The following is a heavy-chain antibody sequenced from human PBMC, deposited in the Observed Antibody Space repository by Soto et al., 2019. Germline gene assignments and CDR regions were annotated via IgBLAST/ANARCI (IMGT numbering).Heavy chain of an antibody. J-gene: IGHJ5*02. CDR3: ARESSSTSANWFDP. Sequence: QVQLVESGGGLVKPGGSLRLSCEVSGFSSTDYYMSWIRQAPGKGLEWISYIGTTGTIYHADSVRGRFAISRDIAKNSLYLQMNNLRADDTAVYYCARESSSTSANWFDPWGQGTLVTVSS. CDR2: IGTTGTI. V-gene: IGHV3-11*01. D-gene: IGHD2-2*01. CDR1: GFSSTDYY.